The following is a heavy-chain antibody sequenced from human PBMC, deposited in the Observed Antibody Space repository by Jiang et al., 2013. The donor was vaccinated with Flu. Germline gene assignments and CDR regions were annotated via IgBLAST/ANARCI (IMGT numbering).Heavy chain of an antibody. J-gene: IGHJ5*02. CDR2: LYQWEH. V-gene: IGHV4-4*09. CDR1: GASISSYY. Sequence: GLVKPSETLSLTCTVSGASISSYYWSWDPAAPRKGLEWIAYNLYQWEHQLQPSLKSRVTISVDTSKNQLSLKLSSVTAADTAVYYCARGGNFWFDPWGQGTLVTVSS. CDR3: ARGGNFWFDP.